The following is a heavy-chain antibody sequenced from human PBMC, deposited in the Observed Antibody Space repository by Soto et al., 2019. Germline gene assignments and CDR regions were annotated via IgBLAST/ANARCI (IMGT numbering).Heavy chain of an antibody. Sequence: VQLVESGGGVVQPGRSLRLSCAASGFVYSTYAMHWVRLSPGNGLYWVALIWNDGTKEYYVDYVKGRFTISRDNSQTTLNLQMDSLRAEDMAVYFCVRGLPSQYSSYWLYWNLHLWGRGTQVTVSS. CDR1: GFVYSTYA. CDR2: IWNDGTKE. D-gene: IGHD6-6*01. V-gene: IGHV3-33*01. J-gene: IGHJ2*01. CDR3: VRGLPSQYSSYWLYWNLHL.